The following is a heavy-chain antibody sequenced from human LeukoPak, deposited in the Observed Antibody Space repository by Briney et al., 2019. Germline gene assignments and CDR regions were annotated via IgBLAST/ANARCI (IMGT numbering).Heavy chain of an antibody. D-gene: IGHD2-21*02. Sequence: WASVKVSCKASGYTFTSYDINWVRQATGQGLEWMGWMNPNSGNTGYAQKFQGRVTMTRNTSISTAYMELSSLRSEDTAVYYCARSANCGGDCYSDWFDPWGQGTLVTVSS. V-gene: IGHV1-8*02. CDR1: GYTFTSYD. CDR2: MNPNSGNT. J-gene: IGHJ5*02. CDR3: ARSANCGGDCYSDWFDP.